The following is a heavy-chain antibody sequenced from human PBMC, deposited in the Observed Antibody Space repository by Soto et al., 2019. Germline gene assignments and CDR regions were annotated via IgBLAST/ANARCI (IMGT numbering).Heavy chain of an antibody. V-gene: IGHV3-30-3*01. CDR1: GSTFSSYA. CDR3: ARDGSIAAAGRYKPLDY. Sequence: QVQLGESGGGVVQPGRSLRLSCAASGSTFSSYAMHWVRQAPGKGLEWVAVISYDGSNKYYADSVKGRFTISRDNSKNTLYLQMNSLRAEDTAVYYCARDGSIAAAGRYKPLDYWGQGTLVTVSS. CDR2: ISYDGSNK. D-gene: IGHD6-13*01. J-gene: IGHJ4*02.